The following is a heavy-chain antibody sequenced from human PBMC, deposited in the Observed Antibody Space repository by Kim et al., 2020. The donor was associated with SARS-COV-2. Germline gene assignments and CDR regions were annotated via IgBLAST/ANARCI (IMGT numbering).Heavy chain of an antibody. D-gene: IGHD2-15*01. CDR1: GFTFSSYS. CDR2: ISSSSSYI. CDR3: ARDVGQRVSYYYGMDV. J-gene: IGHJ6*02. V-gene: IGHV3-21*01. Sequence: GGSLRLSCAASGFTFSSYSMNWVRQAPGKGLEWVSSISSSSSYIYYADSVKGRFTISRDNAKNSLYLQMNSLRAEDTAVYYCARDVGQRVSYYYGMDVWGQGTTVTVSS.